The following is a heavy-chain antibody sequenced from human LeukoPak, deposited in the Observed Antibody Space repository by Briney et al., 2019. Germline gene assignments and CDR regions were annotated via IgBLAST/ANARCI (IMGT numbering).Heavy chain of an antibody. CDR2: IYYSGST. CDR1: GGSISSYY. J-gene: IGHJ5*02. D-gene: IGHD6-6*01. V-gene: IGHV4-59*12. Sequence: PSETLSLTCTVSGGSISSYYWSWIRQPPGKGLKWIAYIYYSGSTNYNPSLKSRVTISVDTSKNQFSLKLSSVTAADTAVYYCARDGYSSSSGAGWFDPWGQGTLVTVSS. CDR3: ARDGYSSSSGAGWFDP.